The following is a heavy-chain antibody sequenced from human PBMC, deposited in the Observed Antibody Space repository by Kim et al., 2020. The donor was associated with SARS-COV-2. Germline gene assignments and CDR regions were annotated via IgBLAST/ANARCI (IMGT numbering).Heavy chain of an antibody. CDR2: ISSSSSTI. Sequence: GGSLRLSCAASGFTFSSYSMNWVRQAPGKGLEWVSYISSSSSTIYYADSVKGRFTISRDNAKNSLYLQMNSLRDEDTAVYYCARDLGYYGSGSGVDYWGQGTLVTVSS. J-gene: IGHJ4*02. CDR3: ARDLGYYGSGSGVDY. CDR1: GFTFSSYS. V-gene: IGHV3-48*02. D-gene: IGHD3-10*01.